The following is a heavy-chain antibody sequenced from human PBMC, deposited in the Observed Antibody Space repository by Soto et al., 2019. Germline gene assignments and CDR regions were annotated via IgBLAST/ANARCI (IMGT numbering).Heavy chain of an antibody. Sequence: GGYLRLSCAASGFTFNSYSMNWVRQAPGKGLEWVSSISGGSTDIYYADSLKGRFTISRDNAKNSLYLQIHSLRAEDTAVYYCATRAQYSYGYEGYYFDYWGQGTLVTVSS. V-gene: IGHV3-21*01. CDR3: ATRAQYSYGYEGYYFDY. CDR1: GFTFNSYS. D-gene: IGHD5-18*01. J-gene: IGHJ4*02. CDR2: ISGGSTDI.